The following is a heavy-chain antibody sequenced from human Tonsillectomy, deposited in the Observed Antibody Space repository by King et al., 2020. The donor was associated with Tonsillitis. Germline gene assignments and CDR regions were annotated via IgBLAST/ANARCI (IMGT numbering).Heavy chain of an antibody. J-gene: IGHJ4*02. V-gene: IGHV4-30-4*01. CDR1: GGSISSGDYY. CDR2: IYYSGST. Sequence: QLQESGPGLVKPSQTLSLTCTVSGGSISSGDYYWSWIRQPPGKGLEWIGYIYYSGSTYYNPSLKSRVTKSVDTSKNQFSLKLSSVTAADTAVYYCARESSDRYCSSTSCFHFDYWGQGTLVTVSS. D-gene: IGHD2-2*01. CDR3: ARESSDRYCSSTSCFHFDY.